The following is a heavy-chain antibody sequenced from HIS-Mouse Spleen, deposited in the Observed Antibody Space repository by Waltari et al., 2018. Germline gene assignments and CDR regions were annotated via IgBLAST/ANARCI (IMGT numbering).Heavy chain of an antibody. J-gene: IGHJ4*02. Sequence: QITLKESGPTLVKPTQTLTLTCTFSGFSLSTSGVGVGWIRQPPGKALEWLAPIYWNDDKRYSPSLKSRLTITKDTSKNQVVLTMTNMDPVDTATYYCAHSPPVFHSPKYSSSPGNSSSWSNFHYWGQGTLVTVSS. CDR2: IYWNDDK. V-gene: IGHV2-5*01. CDR3: AHSPPVFHSPKYSSSPGNSSSWSNFHY. D-gene: IGHD6-13*01. CDR1: GFSLSTSGVG.